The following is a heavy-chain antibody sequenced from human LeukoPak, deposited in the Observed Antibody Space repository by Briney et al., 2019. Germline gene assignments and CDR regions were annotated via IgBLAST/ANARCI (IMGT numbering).Heavy chain of an antibody. V-gene: IGHV3-11*01. CDR2: ISSSGSTR. Sequence: GGSLRLPCAASGFTFSDYYMSWIRQAPGKGLEWISYISSSGSTRYYADSVKGRFTISRDNAKNSLYLQMNSLRAEDTAVYYCARVHSAEYFQHWGQGTLVTVSS. CDR1: GFTFSDYY. J-gene: IGHJ1*01. CDR3: ARVHSAEYFQH.